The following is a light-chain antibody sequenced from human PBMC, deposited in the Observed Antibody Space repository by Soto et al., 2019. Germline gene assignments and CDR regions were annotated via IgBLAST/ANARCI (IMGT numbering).Light chain of an antibody. CDR1: QSVSSSY. CDR2: DAS. J-gene: IGKJ4*01. V-gene: IGKV3-20*01. CDR3: QQFSSYPLT. Sequence: EIVLTQSPGTLSLSPGERATLSCRASQSVSSSYLAWYQQKPGQAPRLLIFDASKRATGIPARFSGSGSGTDFTLTISSLETEDFAVYYCQQFSSYPLTFGGGTKVDIK.